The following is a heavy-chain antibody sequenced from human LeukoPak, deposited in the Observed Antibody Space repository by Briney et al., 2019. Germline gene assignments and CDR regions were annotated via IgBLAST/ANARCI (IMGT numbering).Heavy chain of an antibody. CDR3: ARLAVAGSISDY. CDR1: GFTFSSYG. J-gene: IGHJ4*02. V-gene: IGHV3-30*02. D-gene: IGHD6-19*01. Sequence: GGSLRLSCAASGFTFSSYGMHWVRQAPGKGLEWVAFIRYDGTDKYYAGSVKGRFTISRDNSKNPLYLQMNSLRAEDTAVYYCARLAVAGSISDYWGQGTLVTVSS. CDR2: IRYDGTDK.